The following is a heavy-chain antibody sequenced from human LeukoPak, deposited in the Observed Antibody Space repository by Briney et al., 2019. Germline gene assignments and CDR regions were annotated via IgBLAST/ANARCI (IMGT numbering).Heavy chain of an antibody. CDR2: IYYSGST. J-gene: IGHJ4*02. Sequence: SETLSLTCTVPGGSINNYYWSWIRQPPGKGLEWIGYIYYSGSTNYNPSLKSRVTISVDTSKNQFSLKLSSVTAADTAVYYCAQGPYFDWFYFDYWGQGTLVTVSS. V-gene: IGHV4-59*01. CDR1: GGSINNYY. CDR3: AQGPYFDWFYFDY. D-gene: IGHD3-9*01.